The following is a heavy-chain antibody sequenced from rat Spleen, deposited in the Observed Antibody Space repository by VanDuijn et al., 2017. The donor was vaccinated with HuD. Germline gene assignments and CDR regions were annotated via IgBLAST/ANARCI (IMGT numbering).Heavy chain of an antibody. V-gene: IGHV5-20*01. D-gene: IGHD1-11*01. J-gene: IGHJ2*01. CDR1: GFTFSDYY. CDR3: TRYYGGPFDY. Sequence: EVQLVESGGGLVQPGRSLKLSCAASGFTFSDYYMAWVRQAPTKGLEWVASITNTGGSTYYPDSVKGRFTISRDNAKSTLYLQMNSLRSEDTATYYCTRYYGGPFDYWGQGVMVTVSS. CDR2: ITNTGGST.